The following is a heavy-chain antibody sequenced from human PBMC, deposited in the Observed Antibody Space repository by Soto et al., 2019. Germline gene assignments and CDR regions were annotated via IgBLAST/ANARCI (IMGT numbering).Heavy chain of an antibody. CDR1: GFTFSYYW. J-gene: IGHJ3*01. Sequence: EVQLVESGGGLVRPGGSLRLSCAASGFTFSYYWMDWVRQAPGKGLVWVSRIHSDGSSTTYADFVKGRFIISRDNARKTGELQMNSVRVEDTAVYFCASGYRGAFAPWGQGTVVTVS. CDR2: IHSDGSST. CDR3: ASGYRGAFAP. D-gene: IGHD5-18*01. V-gene: IGHV3-74*01.